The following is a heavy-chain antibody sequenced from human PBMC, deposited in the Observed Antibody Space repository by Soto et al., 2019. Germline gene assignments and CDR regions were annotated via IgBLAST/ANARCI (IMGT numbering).Heavy chain of an antibody. CDR1: GYSFTSYW. Sequence: GESLKISCKGSGYSFTSYWIGWVRQMPGKGLEWMGIIYPGDSDTRYSPSFQGQVTISADKSISTAYLQWSSLKASDTAMYYCARHSGSYSGYYYYGMDVWGQGTTVTVSS. J-gene: IGHJ6*02. D-gene: IGHD1-26*01. CDR3: ARHSGSYSGYYYYGMDV. V-gene: IGHV5-51*01. CDR2: IYPGDSDT.